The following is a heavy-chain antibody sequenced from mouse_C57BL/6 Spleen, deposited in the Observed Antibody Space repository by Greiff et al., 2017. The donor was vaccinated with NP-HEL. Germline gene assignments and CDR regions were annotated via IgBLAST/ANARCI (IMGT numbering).Heavy chain of an antibody. CDR1: GYTFTDYY. D-gene: IGHD2-3*01. J-gene: IGHJ2*01. CDR2: IYPGSCNT. Sequence: VQVVESGAELVRPGASVKLSCKASGYTFTDYYINWVKQRPGQGLEWIARIYPGSCNTYYNEKFKGKATLTAEKSSSTAYMQLSSLTSEDSAVYFCATIYDGYLDYWGQGTTLTVSS. V-gene: IGHV1-76*01. CDR3: ATIYDGYLDY.